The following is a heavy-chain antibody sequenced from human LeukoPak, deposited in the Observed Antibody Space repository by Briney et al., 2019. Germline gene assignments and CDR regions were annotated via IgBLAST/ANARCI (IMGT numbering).Heavy chain of an antibody. CDR2: INHSGST. J-gene: IGHJ4*02. V-gene: IGHV4-34*01. CDR3: ASTGTGTTFVSFDY. Sequence: SETLSLTCAVYGGSFSGYYWSWIRQPPGKGLEWIGEINHSGSTNYNPSLKSRVTISVDTSKNQFSLKLSSVTAADTAVYYCASTGTGTTFVSFDYWGQGTLVTVSS. CDR1: GGSFSGYY. D-gene: IGHD1-1*01.